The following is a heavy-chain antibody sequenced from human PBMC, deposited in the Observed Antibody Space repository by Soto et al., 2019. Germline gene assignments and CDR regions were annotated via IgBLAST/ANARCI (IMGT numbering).Heavy chain of an antibody. D-gene: IGHD6-6*01. CDR2: IYYSGST. J-gene: IGHJ4*02. V-gene: IGHV4-59*01. CDR1: GGSISSYY. CDR3: ARVQQLVGGFDY. Sequence: ASETLSLTCTVSGGSISSYYWSWIRQPPGKGLEWIGYIYYSGSTNYNPSLKSRVTISVDTSKNQFSLKLSSVTAADTAVYYCARVQQLVGGFDYWGQGTLVTVSS.